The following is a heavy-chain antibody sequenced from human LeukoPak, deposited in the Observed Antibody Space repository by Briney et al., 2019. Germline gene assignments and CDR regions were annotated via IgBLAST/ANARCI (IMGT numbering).Heavy chain of an antibody. CDR2: IYYSGST. V-gene: IGHV4-39*07. J-gene: IGHJ4*02. CDR3: ARNFWGYSYGHYYFDY. CDR1: GGSISSNNYY. Sequence: KPSETLSLTCTVSGGSISSNNYYWGWIRQPPGKGLEWVGSIYYSGSTYYNPSLKSRVTISVDTSKNQFSLKLSSVTAADTAVYYCARNFWGYSYGHYYFDYWGQGTLVTAS. D-gene: IGHD5-18*01.